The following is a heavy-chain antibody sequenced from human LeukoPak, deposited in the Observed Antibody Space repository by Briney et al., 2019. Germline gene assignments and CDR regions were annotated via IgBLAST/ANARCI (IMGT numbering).Heavy chain of an antibody. D-gene: IGHD5-18*01. CDR3: AKDRDPPYIGNSYGFYSDY. Sequence: QSGGSLRLSCVASGFTFEKYAMHWVRQAPGKGLEWVSGISWNSGSIGYADFAKGRFTISRDNARNSLFLQMNTLKPEDTALYYCAKDRDPPYIGNSYGFYSDYWGQGTLVTVSS. CDR1: GFTFEKYA. CDR2: ISWNSGSI. J-gene: IGHJ4*02. V-gene: IGHV3-9*01.